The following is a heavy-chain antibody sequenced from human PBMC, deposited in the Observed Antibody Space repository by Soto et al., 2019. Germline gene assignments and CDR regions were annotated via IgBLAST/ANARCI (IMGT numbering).Heavy chain of an antibody. V-gene: IGHV3-30-3*01. CDR1: GFTFSSYA. J-gene: IGHJ6*02. Sequence: QVPLVESGGGVVQPGRSLRLSCAASGFTFSSYAMHWVRQAPGKGLEWVAVISYDGSNKYYADSVKGRFTISRDNSKNTLYLQMNSLRAEDTAVYYCARAPYSSLTMIVVVISYYGMDVWGQGTTVTVSS. CDR2: ISYDGSNK. CDR3: ARAPYSSLTMIVVVISYYGMDV. D-gene: IGHD3-22*01.